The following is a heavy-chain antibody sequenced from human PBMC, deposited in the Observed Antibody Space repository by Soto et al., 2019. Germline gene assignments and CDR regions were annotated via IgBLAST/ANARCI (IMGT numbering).Heavy chain of an antibody. CDR3: AKPELVAVAGRRNDY. J-gene: IGHJ4*02. D-gene: IGHD6-19*01. Sequence: GGSLRLSCAASGFTFSSYGMHWVRQAPGKGLEWVAVIWYDGSNKYYADSVKGRFTISRDNSKNTLCLQMNSLRAEDTAVYYCAKPELVAVAGRRNDYGGQGTLVNVSS. CDR2: IWYDGSNK. CDR1: GFTFSSYG. V-gene: IGHV3-33*06.